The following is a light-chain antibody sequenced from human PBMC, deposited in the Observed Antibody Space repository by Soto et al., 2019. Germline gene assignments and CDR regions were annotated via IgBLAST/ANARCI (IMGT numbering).Light chain of an antibody. CDR1: QSIYTK. CDR2: DAS. V-gene: IGKV3-20*01. J-gene: IGKJ1*01. Sequence: SLGEGETVYRRASQSIYTKLAWYQKKSGQAPRLLIYDASTRAYGIADRFSGRGSGTYLTVIISCLEPGEAAGEYCQPDCGSWAFGQGTKGDIK. CDR3: QPDCGSWA.